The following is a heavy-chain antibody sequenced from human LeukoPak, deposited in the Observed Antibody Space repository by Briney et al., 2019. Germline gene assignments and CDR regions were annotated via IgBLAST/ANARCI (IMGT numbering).Heavy chain of an antibody. CDR3: AKRNTMVRGGPCFDY. V-gene: IGHV3-23*01. D-gene: IGHD3-10*01. J-gene: IGHJ4*02. CDR1: GFTFSSYA. CDR2: ITGSGGRT. Sequence: GGSLRLSCAASGFTFSSYAMSWVRQAPGKGLEWVSAITGSGGRTYYADSVKGRFTVSRDNSKNTLYLQMTSLRPEDTAIYYCAKRNTMVRGGPCFDYWGRGILVTVSS.